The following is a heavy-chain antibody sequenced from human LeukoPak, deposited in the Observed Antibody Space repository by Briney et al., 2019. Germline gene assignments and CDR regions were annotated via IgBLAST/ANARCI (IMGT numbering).Heavy chain of an antibody. CDR3: AKDYYDSRGYLGYYYYGMDV. V-gene: IGHV3-23*01. Sequence: GGSLRLSCAASGFTFSSYAMSWVRQAPGKGLEWVSAISGSGGSTYYADSVKGRFTISRDNSKNTLYLQMNSLRTEDTAVYYCAKDYYDSRGYLGYYYYGMDVWGQGTTVTVSS. CDR2: ISGSGGST. CDR1: GFTFSSYA. J-gene: IGHJ6*02. D-gene: IGHD3-22*01.